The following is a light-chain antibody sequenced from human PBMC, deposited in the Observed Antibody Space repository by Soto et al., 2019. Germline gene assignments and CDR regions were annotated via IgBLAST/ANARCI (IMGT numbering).Light chain of an antibody. CDR2: DAS. J-gene: IGKJ5*01. CDR3: QQYHDLPIT. Sequence: DIQMTQSPSSLSASVGDRVTITCQASQGINNYLSWYQQKPGKAPKLLIYDASNLETGVPSRFSGSGSGTDFTFTITSLQPEDFATYYCQQYHDLPITFGQVTLLEIK. CDR1: QGINNY. V-gene: IGKV1-33*01.